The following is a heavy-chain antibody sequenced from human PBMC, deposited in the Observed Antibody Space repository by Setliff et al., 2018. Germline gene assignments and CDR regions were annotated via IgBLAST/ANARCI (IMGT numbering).Heavy chain of an antibody. CDR3: ASPQARGFWARYYFDL. J-gene: IGHJ4*02. CDR2: YSHSGGS. CDR1: GESLIDYS. D-gene: IGHD6-6*01. V-gene: IGHV4-34*01. Sequence: SETLSLTCTVFGESLIDYSWHWIRQPPGKGLEWIGEYSHSGGSKYHPSLEGRVTISADGSKRQVSLKLTSLTAADTAVYYCASPQARGFWARYYFDLWGQGTLVTVSS.